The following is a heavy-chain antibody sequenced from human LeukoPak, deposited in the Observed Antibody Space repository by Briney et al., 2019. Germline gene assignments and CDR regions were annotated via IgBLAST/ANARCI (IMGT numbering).Heavy chain of an antibody. V-gene: IGHV4-34*01. Sequence: SETLSLTCAVYGGSFSGYYWSWIRQPPGKGLEWIGEINHSGSTNYNPSLKSRVTISVDTSKNQFSLKLSSVTAADTAVHYCATRYGSGSYTSYWGQGTLVTVSS. CDR1: GGSFSGYY. D-gene: IGHD3-10*01. CDR2: INHSGST. J-gene: IGHJ4*02. CDR3: ATRYGSGSYTSY.